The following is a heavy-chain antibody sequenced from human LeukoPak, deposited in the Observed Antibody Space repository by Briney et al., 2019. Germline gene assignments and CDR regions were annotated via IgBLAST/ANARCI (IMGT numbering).Heavy chain of an antibody. Sequence: PGGSLRLSCAASGFTVSSNYMSWVRQAPGKGLEWVSVIYSGGSTYYADSVKGRFTISRDNSKNTLYLQMNSLRAEDTAVYYCANLPPAYNWNEALVRPYPEYSAFDIWGQGTMVTVSS. V-gene: IGHV3-53*01. CDR3: ANLPPAYNWNEALVRPYPEYSAFDI. CDR1: GFTVSSNY. J-gene: IGHJ3*02. D-gene: IGHD1-20*01. CDR2: IYSGGST.